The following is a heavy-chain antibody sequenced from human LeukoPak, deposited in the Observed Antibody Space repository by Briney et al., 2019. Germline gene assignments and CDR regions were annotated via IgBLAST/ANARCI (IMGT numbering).Heavy chain of an antibody. Sequence: GGSLRLSCAASGFTFSSYSMNWVRQAPGKGLEWVSSISSSSSYIYYADSVKGRFTISRDNAKNSLYLQMNSLRAEDTAVYYCARDRRGGSYGFDYWGQGTLVTVSS. V-gene: IGHV3-21*01. CDR2: ISSSSSYI. CDR3: ARDRRGGSYGFDY. D-gene: IGHD3-10*01. CDR1: GFTFSSYS. J-gene: IGHJ4*02.